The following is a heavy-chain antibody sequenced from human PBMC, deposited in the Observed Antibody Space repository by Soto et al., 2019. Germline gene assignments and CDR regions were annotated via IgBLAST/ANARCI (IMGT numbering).Heavy chain of an antibody. CDR3: ARAGRSLPAEYFQH. Sequence: EVQLVESGGGLVQPGGSLRLSCAASGFTFSDHYMDWVRQAPGKGLEWVGRTRNKANSYTTEYAASVKGRFTISRDDSKNSLYLQMNSLKTEDTAVYYCARAGRSLPAEYFQHWGQGTLVTVSS. V-gene: IGHV3-72*01. D-gene: IGHD1-26*01. CDR2: TRNKANSYTT. CDR1: GFTFSDHY. J-gene: IGHJ1*01.